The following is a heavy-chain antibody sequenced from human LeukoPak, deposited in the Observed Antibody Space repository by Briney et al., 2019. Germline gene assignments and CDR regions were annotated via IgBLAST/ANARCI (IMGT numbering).Heavy chain of an antibody. J-gene: IGHJ4*02. CDR1: GGSMNNYY. Sequence: KASETLSLTCTVSGGSMNNYYWSWIRQPAGKGLEWIGQIYTSGTTNYNPSLRSRVTMSVDTSKNQFSLKLSSVTAADTAVYYCVRDRRYYDSSGYQRFDYWGQRMLVTVSS. D-gene: IGHD3-22*01. CDR3: VRDRRYYDSSGYQRFDY. V-gene: IGHV4-4*07. CDR2: IYTSGTT.